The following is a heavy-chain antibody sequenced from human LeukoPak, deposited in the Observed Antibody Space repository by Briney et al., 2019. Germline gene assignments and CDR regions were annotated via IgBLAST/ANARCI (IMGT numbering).Heavy chain of an antibody. J-gene: IGHJ3*01. CDR1: GFTFNNHP. D-gene: IGHD3/OR15-3a*01. Sequence: PGGSLRLSCAASGFTFNNHPMHWVRQASGKRLEYVSAISPSGDWTWYADSVKGRFTISRDNSKNTMYLQMGSLRPEDMGVYYCARAFRPASDPHDFYDFWGRGTTVTVSS. CDR2: ISPSGDWT. CDR3: ARAFRPASDPHDFYDF. V-gene: IGHV3-64*02.